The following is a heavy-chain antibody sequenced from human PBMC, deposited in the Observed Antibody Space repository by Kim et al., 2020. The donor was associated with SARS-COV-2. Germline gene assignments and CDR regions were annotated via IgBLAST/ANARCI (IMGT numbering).Heavy chain of an antibody. CDR1: GLTFDSYA. V-gene: IGHV3-30*04. J-gene: IGHJ6*02. D-gene: IGHD3-22*01. CDR3: ARGNYYESVSLSDYYNGMDV. CDR2: ISYGGRNK. Sequence: GGSLRLSCAGSGLTFDSYAMHWVRQGPGKGLEWVAVISYGGRNKEYADSVKGRFTISRDNSKSTLYLQMSSLRVEDTAVYYCARGNYYESVSLSDYYNGMDVWGQGTTVTVSS.